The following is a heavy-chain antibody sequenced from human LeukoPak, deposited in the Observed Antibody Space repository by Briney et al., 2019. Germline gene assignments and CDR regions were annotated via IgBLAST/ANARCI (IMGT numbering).Heavy chain of an antibody. CDR3: ARALIGYYFDY. D-gene: IGHD2-8*01. V-gene: IGHV3-7*01. J-gene: IGHJ4*02. Sequence: GGSLRLSCAVSGFIFSDFSMSWVRQAPGKGLEWVAKMNEYGSEIFYVDSVKGRFTISRDNAKNSLYLQMNRLRAEDTAVYYCARALIGYYFDYWGQGTLVTVSS. CDR1: GFIFSDFS. CDR2: MNEYGSEI.